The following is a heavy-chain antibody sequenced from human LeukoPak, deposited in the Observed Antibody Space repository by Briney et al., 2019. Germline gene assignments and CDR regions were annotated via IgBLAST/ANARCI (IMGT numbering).Heavy chain of an antibody. CDR1: GGTFSSYA. D-gene: IGHD1-26*01. J-gene: IGHJ4*02. CDR3: ARSIRWELPRTLDY. CDR2: IIPIFGTA. V-gene: IGHV1-69*13. Sequence: SVKVSCKASGGTFSSYAISWVRQAPGQGLEWMGGIIPIFGTANYAQKFQGRVTITADESTSTAYMELSSLGSEDTAVYYCARSIRWELPRTLDYWGQGTLVTVSS.